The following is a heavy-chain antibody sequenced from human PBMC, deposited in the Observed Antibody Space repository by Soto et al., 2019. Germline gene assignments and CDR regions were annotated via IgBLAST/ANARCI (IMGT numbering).Heavy chain of an antibody. V-gene: IGHV3-30-3*01. CDR3: ARSIAAAAWMDV. CDR2: ISYDGSNK. J-gene: IGHJ6*02. CDR1: GFTFSSYA. Sequence: QVQLVESGRGVVQPGRSLRLSCAASGFTFSSYAMHWVRQAPGKGLEWVAVISYDGSNKYYADSVKGRFTISRDNSKNTLYLQMNSLRAEDTAVYYCARSIAAAAWMDVWGQGTTVTVSS. D-gene: IGHD6-13*01.